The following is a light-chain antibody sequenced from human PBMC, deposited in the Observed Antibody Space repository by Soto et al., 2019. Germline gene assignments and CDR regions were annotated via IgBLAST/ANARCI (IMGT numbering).Light chain of an antibody. J-gene: IGKJ5*01. CDR2: HAS. CDR3: QQYYGLPPLT. V-gene: IGKV1-33*01. CDR1: QNITNN. Sequence: DIQRTYSPSSLSSSIVDRVTITCQASQNITNNLSWYQQKPGKAPNLLIYHASKLAKGVTSRFSGSGSGTDFSFIITSLQREDLATYYCQQYYGLPPLTFGQGTRLEI.